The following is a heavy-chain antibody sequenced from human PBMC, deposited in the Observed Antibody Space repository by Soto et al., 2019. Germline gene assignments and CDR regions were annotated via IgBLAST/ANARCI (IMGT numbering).Heavy chain of an antibody. CDR3: ARALYYYDNSGLAY. CDR2: INIYSGDA. V-gene: IGHV1-18*01. Sequence: QVRLEQSGPEVKKTGASVKVSCKASGYTFTSYGISWVRQAPGQGLEWMGWINIYSGDANYAQRFQDRVTMTRDTSTNTVYTEMRSLRSDDTAVYYCARALYYYDNSGLAYWGQGTLVTVSS. J-gene: IGHJ4*02. CDR1: GYTFTSYG. D-gene: IGHD3-22*01.